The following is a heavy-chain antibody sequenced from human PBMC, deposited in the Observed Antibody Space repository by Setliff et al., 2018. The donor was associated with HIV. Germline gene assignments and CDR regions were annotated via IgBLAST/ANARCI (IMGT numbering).Heavy chain of an antibody. Sequence: SETLSLTCTVSGGSISSSSYYWGWIRQPPGKGLEWIGSIYYSGSTSYNPSLKSRVTVSIDTSKNQFSLKLNSVTAADTAVYYCARDLYYYDSSSYLRWYFDLWGRGTLVTVSS. CDR3: ARDLYYYDSSSYLRWYFDL. CDR1: GGSISSSSYY. CDR2: IYYSGST. V-gene: IGHV4-39*07. D-gene: IGHD3-22*01. J-gene: IGHJ2*01.